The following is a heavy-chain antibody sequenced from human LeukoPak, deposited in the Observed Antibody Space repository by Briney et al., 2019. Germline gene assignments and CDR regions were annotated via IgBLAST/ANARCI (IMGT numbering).Heavy chain of an antibody. CDR2: VYYSGST. Sequence: SETLSLTCTVSGGSISSYYWSWIRQPPGKGLEWIGYVYYSGSTNYNPSLKSRVTMSVDMPKNQFSLKLTSVTAADTAVYYCAREVVTISAVYYYYYMDVWGKGTTVTVSS. D-gene: IGHD5-24*01. CDR1: GGSISSYY. CDR3: AREVVTISAVYYYYYMDV. V-gene: IGHV4-59*01. J-gene: IGHJ6*03.